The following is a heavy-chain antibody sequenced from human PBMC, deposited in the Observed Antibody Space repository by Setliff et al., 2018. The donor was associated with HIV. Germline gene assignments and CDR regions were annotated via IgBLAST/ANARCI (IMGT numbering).Heavy chain of an antibody. J-gene: IGHJ4*02. Sequence: SETLSLTCTVSGGSISSYYWNWVRQPPGKGLEWIGYIYTSGSTNYNPSLKSRVTISVDTSKNQFSLKLSSVTAADTAVYYCARGLSFYDPGGFDYWGQGTLVTSPQ. D-gene: IGHD3-22*01. V-gene: IGHV4-4*09. CDR3: ARGLSFYDPGGFDY. CDR1: GGSISSYY. CDR2: IYTSGST.